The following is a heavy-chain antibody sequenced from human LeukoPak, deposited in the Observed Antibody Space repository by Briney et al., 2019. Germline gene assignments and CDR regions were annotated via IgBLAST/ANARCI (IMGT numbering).Heavy chain of an antibody. CDR1: GFTFSSYW. CDR2: IKSDGSNR. D-gene: IGHD1-26*01. V-gene: IGHV3-74*01. Sequence: GGPLRLSCAASGFTFSSYWMHWVRQVPGKGLVWVSRIKSDGSNRGYADSVKGRFTISRDNAKNTLFLQMSSLRADDTAVYYCARDLLTYSGSYPVYWGQGTLVTVSS. CDR3: ARDLLTYSGSYPVY. J-gene: IGHJ4*02.